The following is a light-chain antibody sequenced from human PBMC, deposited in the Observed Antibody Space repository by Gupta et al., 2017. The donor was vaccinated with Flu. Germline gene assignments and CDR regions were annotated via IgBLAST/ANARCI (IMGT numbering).Light chain of an antibody. Sequence: ALTQPAPVSGSPGQSITISCTGTSSDVGSYNYVSWYQQHPDKAPKLRIFDASKRPSGVSIRFSGSKSGNTASLTISGLQAEDEADYYCSSQTITYTEVFGGGTKLT. V-gene: IGLV2-14*03. CDR2: DAS. CDR3: SSQTITYTEV. CDR1: SSDVGSYNY. J-gene: IGLJ2*01.